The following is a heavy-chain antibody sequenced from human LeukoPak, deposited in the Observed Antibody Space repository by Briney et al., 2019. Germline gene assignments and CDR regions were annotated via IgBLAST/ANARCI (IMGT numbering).Heavy chain of an antibody. V-gene: IGHV4-30-4*01. Sequence: SETLSLTCTVSGGSISSGDYYWSWIRQPPWKGLEWIGYIYYSGSTYYNPSLKSRVTISVDTSKNQFSLKLSSVTAADTAVYYCARERVTAGDRGAFDIWGQGTMVTVSS. CDR1: GGSISSGDYY. CDR2: IYYSGST. CDR3: ARERVTAGDRGAFDI. D-gene: IGHD6-13*01. J-gene: IGHJ3*02.